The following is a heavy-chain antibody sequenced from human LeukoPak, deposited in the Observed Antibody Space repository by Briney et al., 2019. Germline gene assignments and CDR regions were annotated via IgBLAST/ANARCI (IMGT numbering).Heavy chain of an antibody. V-gene: IGHV3-20*04. CDR3: ARVDYGSGSRNYYYYYYKDV. Sequence: GGSLRLSCAASGFTFDDYGMSWVRQAPGKGLEWVSGINWNGGSTGYADSVKGRFTISRDNAKNSLYLQMNSLRAEDTALYYCARVDYGSGSRNYYYYYYKDVWGKGTTVTVSS. CDR1: GFTFDDYG. J-gene: IGHJ6*03. CDR2: INWNGGST. D-gene: IGHD3-10*01.